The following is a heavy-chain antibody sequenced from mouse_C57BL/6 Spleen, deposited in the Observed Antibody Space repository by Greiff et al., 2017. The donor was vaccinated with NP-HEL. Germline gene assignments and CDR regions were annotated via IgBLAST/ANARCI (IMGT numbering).Heavy chain of an antibody. V-gene: IGHV5-16*01. CDR1: GFTFSDYY. J-gene: IGHJ4*01. D-gene: IGHD1-1*01. Sequence: VHLVESEGGLVQPGSSMKLSCTASGFTFSDYYMAWVRQVPEKGLEWVANINYDGSSTYYLDSLKSRFIISRDNAKNILYLQMSSLKSEDTATYYCAREKGTTGVMDYWGQGTSVTVSS. CDR2: INYDGSST. CDR3: AREKGTTGVMDY.